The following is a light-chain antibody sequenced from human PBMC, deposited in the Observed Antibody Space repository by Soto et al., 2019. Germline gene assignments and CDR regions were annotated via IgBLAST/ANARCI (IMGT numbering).Light chain of an antibody. CDR3: QQYTDSPIT. CDR1: QSVGNN. Sequence: EIMMTQSPVTLSVSPGERATLSCRASQSVGNNLAWYQQRPGQAPRLLIHGASTRASGVPARFSGSGSGTDFTLTISSLQSEDFAVYYCQQYTDSPITFGPGTKVDLK. CDR2: GAS. J-gene: IGKJ3*01. V-gene: IGKV3-15*01.